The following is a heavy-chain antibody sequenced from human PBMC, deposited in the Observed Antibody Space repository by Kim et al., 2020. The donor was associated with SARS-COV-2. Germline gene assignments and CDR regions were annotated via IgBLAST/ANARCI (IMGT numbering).Heavy chain of an antibody. Sequence: ASVKVSCKASGYTFTSYAMNWVRQAPGQGLEWMGWINTNTGNPTYAQGFTGRFVFSLDTSVSTAYLQISSLKAEDTAVYYCARDPAQFYDILTGYSKGNYYYGMDVWGQGTTVTVSS. CDR2: INTNTGNP. D-gene: IGHD3-9*01. J-gene: IGHJ6*02. CDR3: ARDPAQFYDILTGYSKGNYYYGMDV. CDR1: GYTFTSYA. V-gene: IGHV7-4-1*02.